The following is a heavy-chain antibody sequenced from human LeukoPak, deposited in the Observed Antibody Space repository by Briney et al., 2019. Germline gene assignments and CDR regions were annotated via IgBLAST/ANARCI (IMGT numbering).Heavy chain of an antibody. CDR2: IYSGGST. V-gene: IGHV3-53*01. Sequence: GGSLRLSCAASGFTVSSNYMSWVRQAPGKGLEWVSVIYSGGSTYYADSVKGRFTISRDNSKNTLYLQMNSLRAEDTAVYYCAREGELLSMDYWGQGTLVTVSS. J-gene: IGHJ4*02. D-gene: IGHD1-26*01. CDR1: GFTVSSNY. CDR3: AREGELLSMDY.